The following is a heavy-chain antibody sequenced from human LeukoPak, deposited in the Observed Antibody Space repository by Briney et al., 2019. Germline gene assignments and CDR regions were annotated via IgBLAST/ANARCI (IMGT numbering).Heavy chain of an antibody. CDR3: ARDLSALEWLLSGGGSFDY. J-gene: IGHJ4*02. D-gene: IGHD3-3*01. CDR1: GFTFSSYA. V-gene: IGHV3-23*01. Sequence: PGGSLRLSCAASGFTFSSYAMSWVRQAPGKGLEWVSAISGSGGSTYYADSVKGRFTISRDNSKNTLYLQMNSLRAEDTAVYYCARDLSALEWLLSGGGSFDYWGQGTLVTVSS. CDR2: ISGSGGST.